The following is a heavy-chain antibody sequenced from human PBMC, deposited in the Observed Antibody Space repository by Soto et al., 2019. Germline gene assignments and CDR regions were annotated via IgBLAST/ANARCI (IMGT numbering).Heavy chain of an antibody. CDR2: IYYSGST. D-gene: IGHD5-12*01. CDR1: GGSISSYY. CDR3: ARVATRMNWFDP. V-gene: IGHV4-59*08. Sequence: SETLSLTCTVSGGSISSYYWSWIRQPPGKGLEWIGYIYYSGSTNYNPSLKSRVTISVDTSKNQFSLKLSSVTAADTAVYYCARVATRMNWFDPWGQGTLVTVSS. J-gene: IGHJ5*02.